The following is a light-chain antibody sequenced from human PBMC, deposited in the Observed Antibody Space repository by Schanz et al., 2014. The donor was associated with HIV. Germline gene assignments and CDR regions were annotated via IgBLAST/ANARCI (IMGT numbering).Light chain of an antibody. CDR3: CSHAGSSTWV. V-gene: IGLV2-14*01. J-gene: IGLJ2*01. CDR2: DVR. CDR1: SSDGGGYNY. Sequence: QSALTQPASVSGSPGQSITISCTGTSSDGGGYNYVSWYQQHPGKAPKLMIYDVRYRPSGVSNRFSGSKSDKTASLTISGLQAEDEADYYCCSHAGSSTWVFGGGTKLTVL.